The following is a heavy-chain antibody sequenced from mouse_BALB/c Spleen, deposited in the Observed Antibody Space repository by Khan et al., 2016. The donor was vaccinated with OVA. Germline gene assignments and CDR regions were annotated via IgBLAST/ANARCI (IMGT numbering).Heavy chain of an antibody. CDR2: ISPGSGSA. Sequence: DLVKPGASVKLSCKASGYTFTSYWINWIKQRPGQGLEWVGQISPGSGSAYYNEVFKDKATLTIDTSSTTAYIQLSSLSSEDSAVYFCERSNYYGRSLYAMDYWGQGTSVTVSS. J-gene: IGHJ4*01. D-gene: IGHD1-1*01. CDR3: ERSNYYGRSLYAMDY. CDR1: GYTFTSYW. V-gene: IGHV1S41*01.